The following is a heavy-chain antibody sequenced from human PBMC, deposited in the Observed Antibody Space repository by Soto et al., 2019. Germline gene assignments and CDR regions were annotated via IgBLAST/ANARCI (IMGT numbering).Heavy chain of an antibody. D-gene: IGHD2-2*01. J-gene: IGHJ6*02. CDR2: IIPIPGTA. Sequence: QVQLVQSGAEVKKPGSSVKVSCKASGGTFGSYAISWVRQAPGQGLEWMGGIIPIPGTANYAKKFQGRVTIAADESTSTAYMELSSLRSEDMAVYYCARSQGSSTSLEIYYYYYYGMDVWGQGTTVTVSS. CDR1: GGTFGSYA. CDR3: ARSQGSSTSLEIYYYYYYGMDV. V-gene: IGHV1-69*01.